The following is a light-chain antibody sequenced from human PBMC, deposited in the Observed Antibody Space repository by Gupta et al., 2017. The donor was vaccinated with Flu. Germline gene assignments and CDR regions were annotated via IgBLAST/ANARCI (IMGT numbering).Light chain of an antibody. V-gene: IGKV3-20*01. Sequence: DIVLTQSPGTLSLSPGERATLSCRACQRVSSSYLAWYQQKPGQAPRLLIYGASSRATGIPDRFSGSGSGTXFTLTIXRLEPEDFAVYYCQQDSSSPSEFGXGTKVEIK. CDR1: QRVSSSY. CDR3: QQDSSSPSE. J-gene: IGKJ1*01. CDR2: GAS.